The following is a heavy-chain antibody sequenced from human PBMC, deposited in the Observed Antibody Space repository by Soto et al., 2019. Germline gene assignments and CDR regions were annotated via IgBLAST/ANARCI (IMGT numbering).Heavy chain of an antibody. CDR3: ARDYDFWSGYLYYYYGMDV. CDR1: GFTFSSYW. CDR2: INSDGSST. D-gene: IGHD3-3*01. J-gene: IGHJ6*02. Sequence: GGSLRLSCAASGFTFSSYWMHWVRQAPGKGLVWVSRINSDGSSTSYADSVKGRFTISRDNAKNTLYLQMNSLRAEDTAVYYCARDYDFWSGYLYYYYGMDVWGQGTTVTVSS. V-gene: IGHV3-74*01.